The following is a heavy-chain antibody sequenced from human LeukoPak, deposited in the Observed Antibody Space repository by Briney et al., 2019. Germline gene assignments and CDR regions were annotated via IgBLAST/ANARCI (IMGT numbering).Heavy chain of an antibody. Sequence: ASVKVSCKASGYTFTGYYMHWVRQAPGQGLEWMGRINPNSGGTNYAQKFQGRVTMTRDTSISTAYMELSRLRSDDTAVYYCARRMWTAAVDPGNFDYWGQGTLVTVSS. V-gene: IGHV1-2*06. CDR1: GYTFTGYY. CDR2: INPNSGGT. D-gene: IGHD6-13*01. CDR3: ARRMWTAAVDPGNFDY. J-gene: IGHJ4*02.